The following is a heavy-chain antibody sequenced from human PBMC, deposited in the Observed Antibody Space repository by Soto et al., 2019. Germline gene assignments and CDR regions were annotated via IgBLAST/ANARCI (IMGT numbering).Heavy chain of an antibody. V-gene: IGHV3-11*01. CDR2: ISSSGSTI. D-gene: IGHD4-17*01. CDR3: ARVDKRTTQDAFDI. J-gene: IGHJ3*02. Sequence: GGSLRLSCAASGFTFSDYYMSWIRQAPGKGLEWVSYISSSGSTIYYADSVKGRFTISRDNAKNSLYLQMNSLRSEDTAVYYCARVDKRTTQDAFDIWGQGTMVTVSS. CDR1: GFTFSDYY.